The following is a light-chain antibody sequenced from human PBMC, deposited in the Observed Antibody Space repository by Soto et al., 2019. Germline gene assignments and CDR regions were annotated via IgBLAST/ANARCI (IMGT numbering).Light chain of an antibody. CDR3: EQYNNWPLLT. J-gene: IGKJ4*01. CDR1: QSVSSN. Sequence: EIVMTQSPATRSVSPGERATLSCRASQSVSSNLAWYQQKPGQAPTLLIYGASTKATGIPARCSGSGSGTEFTLNIRSLQSEELAVYYCEQYNNWPLLTCGGGTKVEIK. CDR2: GAS. V-gene: IGKV3-15*01.